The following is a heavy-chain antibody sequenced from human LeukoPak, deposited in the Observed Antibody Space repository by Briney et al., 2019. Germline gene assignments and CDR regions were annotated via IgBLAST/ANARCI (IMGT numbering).Heavy chain of an antibody. CDR1: GGSISSSSYY. V-gene: IGHV4-39*01. CDR2: IYYSGST. D-gene: IGHD6-6*01. J-gene: IGHJ3*02. Sequence: SETLSLTCTVSGGSISSSSYYWGWIRQPPGKGLEWIGSIYYSGSTYYNPSLKSRVTISVDTSKNQFSLKLSSVTAADTAVYYCARLYGSSFLDAFDIWGQGTMVTVSS. CDR3: ARLYGSSFLDAFDI.